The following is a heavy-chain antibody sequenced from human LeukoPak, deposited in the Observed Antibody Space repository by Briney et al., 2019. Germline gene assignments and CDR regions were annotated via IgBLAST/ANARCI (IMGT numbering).Heavy chain of an antibody. J-gene: IGHJ4*02. D-gene: IGHD5-18*01. CDR1: GGTFSSYA. V-gene: IGHV1-69*05. CDR2: IIPIFGTA. CDR3: ARSQIVDTAMVTSSDYFDY. Sequence: SVKVSCKASGGTFSSYAISWVRQAPGQGLEWMGGIIPIFGTANYAQKFQGRVTITTDESTSTAYMELSSLRSEDTAVYYCARSQIVDTAMVTSSDYFDYWGQGTLVTVSS.